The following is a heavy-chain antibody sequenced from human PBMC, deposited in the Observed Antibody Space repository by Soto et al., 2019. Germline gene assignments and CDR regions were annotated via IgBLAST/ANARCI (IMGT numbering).Heavy chain of an antibody. CDR1: GFTFSNYA. J-gene: IGHJ3*02. Sequence: EVQLLESGGGLVQPGGSLRLSCAASGFTFSNYAMSWVRQAPGKGLEWVSSIIGSGVNTYYADSVKGRFTISRDNSKNTLYLQMNSLSPEDAAVYYCAKSPRLFVVAATRCAFDIWGQGTMVTVSS. CDR3: AKSPRLFVVAATRCAFDI. CDR2: IIGSGVNT. V-gene: IGHV3-23*01. D-gene: IGHD2-15*01.